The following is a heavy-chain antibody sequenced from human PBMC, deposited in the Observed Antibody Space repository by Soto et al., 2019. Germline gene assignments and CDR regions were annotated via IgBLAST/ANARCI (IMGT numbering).Heavy chain of an antibody. CDR2: ISGSGGTT. D-gene: IGHD3-3*01. Sequence: GSPVLSCEASGFTFSRYALSWVRQAPLNVLECVSTISGSGGTTYYADSEKGRFTISRDNSKNTIYLQMNSLRAEDTAVYYCAKVRSTTIFDVVSLFDYWGQGTLVTVSS. J-gene: IGHJ4*02. CDR3: AKVRSTTIFDVVSLFDY. V-gene: IGHV3-23*01. CDR1: GFTFSRYA.